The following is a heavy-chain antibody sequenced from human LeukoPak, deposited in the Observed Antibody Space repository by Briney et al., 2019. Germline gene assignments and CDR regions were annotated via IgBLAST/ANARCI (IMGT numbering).Heavy chain of an antibody. CDR2: IGTAGDT. Sequence: GGSLRLSCAASGFTFSSYDMRWVRQATGKGLEWVSAIGTAGDTYYPVSVKGRFTISRENAKNSLYLKMNSLRAGDTAVYYCARGDGYNYPLDYWGQGTLVTVSS. D-gene: IGHD5-24*01. CDR3: ARGDGYNYPLDY. CDR1: GFTFSSYD. J-gene: IGHJ4*02. V-gene: IGHV3-13*01.